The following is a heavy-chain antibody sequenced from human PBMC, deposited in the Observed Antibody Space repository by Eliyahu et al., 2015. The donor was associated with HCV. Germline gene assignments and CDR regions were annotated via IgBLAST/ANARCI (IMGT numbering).Heavy chain of an antibody. CDR3: AREQGYSYGRGFDY. V-gene: IGHV3-11*06. CDR1: GFTFXDYY. D-gene: IGHD5-18*01. CDR2: ISSSSSYT. Sequence: QVQLVESGGGLVKPGGSLRLSCAASGFTFXDYYMSWIRQAPGKGLEWVSYISSSSSYTNXADSVKGRFTISRDNAKNSLYLQMNSLRAEDTAVYYCAREQGYSYGRGFDYWGQGTLVTVSS. J-gene: IGHJ4*02.